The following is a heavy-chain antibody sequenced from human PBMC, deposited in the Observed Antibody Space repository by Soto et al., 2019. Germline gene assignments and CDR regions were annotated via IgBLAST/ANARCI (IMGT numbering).Heavy chain of an antibody. CDR2: IRSKGDGGTK. CDR3: TRDGRGLLDDAFDV. V-gene: IGHV3-49*03. Sequence: GGSLRLSCTASGFTFGDYAMSWFRQAPGKGLEWVGLIRSKGDGGTKEDAAYVKGRFTNSRDDSKSIAYLQMNSLKTEDTAVYYCTRDGRGLLDDAFDVWGQGTMVTVSS. J-gene: IGHJ3*01. CDR1: GFTFGDYA. D-gene: IGHD1-26*01.